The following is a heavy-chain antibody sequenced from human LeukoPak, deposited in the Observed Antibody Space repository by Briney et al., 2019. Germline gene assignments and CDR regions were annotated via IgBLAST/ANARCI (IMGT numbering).Heavy chain of an antibody. CDR2: IYSGGST. CDR1: GFTVSSNY. Sequence: PGGSLRLSCAASGFTVSSNYMSWVRQAPGKGLEWVSVIYSGGSTYYADSVKGRFTISRDNSKNTLYLQMNSLRAEDTAVYYCATWRWYRSSPLIDYWGQGTLVTVSS. D-gene: IGHD6-6*01. CDR3: ATWRWYRSSPLIDY. V-gene: IGHV3-53*01. J-gene: IGHJ4*02.